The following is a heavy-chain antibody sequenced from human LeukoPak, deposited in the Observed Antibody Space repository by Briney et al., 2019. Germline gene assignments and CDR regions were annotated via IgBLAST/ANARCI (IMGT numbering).Heavy chain of an antibody. V-gene: IGHV3-30*03. Sequence: GRSLRLSCAASGFTFSSYGMHWVRQAPGKGLEWVAVISYDGSNKYYADSVKGRFTISRDNSKNTLYLQMNSLRAEDTAVYYCAREDPPDYWGQGTLVTVSS. CDR3: AREDPPDY. CDR1: GFTFSSYG. CDR2: ISYDGSNK. J-gene: IGHJ4*02.